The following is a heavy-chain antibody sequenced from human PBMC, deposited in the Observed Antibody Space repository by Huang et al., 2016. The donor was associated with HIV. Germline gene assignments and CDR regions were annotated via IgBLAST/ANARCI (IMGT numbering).Heavy chain of an antibody. Sequence: QLHLQQSGPGLVRPSETLSLICTVSGDSITSSNHYWGWIRQTPGKGLEWIGNFYYSGDAYYTPSLKNLVSISIDTSKSQFSLRLSAVIATDTAVYYCASGEYGKNAYDIWGQGTVVTVSA. V-gene: IGHV4-39*01. J-gene: IGHJ3*02. CDR3: ASGEYGKNAYDI. CDR2: FYYSGDA. CDR1: GDSITSSNHY. D-gene: IGHD2-2*01.